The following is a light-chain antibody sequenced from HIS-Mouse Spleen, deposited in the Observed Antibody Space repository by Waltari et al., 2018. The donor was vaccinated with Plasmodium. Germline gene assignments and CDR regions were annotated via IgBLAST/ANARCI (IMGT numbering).Light chain of an antibody. CDR3: YSTDSSGNHRV. V-gene: IGLV3-10*01. CDR2: EDS. Sequence: SYELTQPPSVSVSPGQKARITCSGGALPKEYAYWYQQKAGPAPVLVSYEDSKRPSGIPERFSGSSSGTMATLTISGAQVEDEADYYCYSTDSSGNHRVFGGGTKLTVL. CDR1: ALPKEY. J-gene: IGLJ3*02.